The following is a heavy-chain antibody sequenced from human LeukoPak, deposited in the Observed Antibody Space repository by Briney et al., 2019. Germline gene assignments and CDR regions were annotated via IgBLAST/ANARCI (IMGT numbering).Heavy chain of an antibody. D-gene: IGHD3-9*01. CDR2: INPSGGST. J-gene: IGHJ3*02. CDR1: GYTFTSYY. V-gene: IGHV1-46*01. CDR3: ARGGFVILTGYSAFDI. Sequence: GASVTVSCKASGYTFTSYYMHWVRQAPGQGLEWMGIINPSGGSTSYAQKFQGRVTMTRDTSTSTVYMELSSLRSEDTAVYYCARGGFVILTGYSAFDIWGQGTMVTVSS.